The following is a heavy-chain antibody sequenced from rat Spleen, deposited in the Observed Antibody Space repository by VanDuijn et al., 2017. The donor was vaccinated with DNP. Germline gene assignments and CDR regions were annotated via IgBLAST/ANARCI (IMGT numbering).Heavy chain of an antibody. Sequence: EVQLVETGGGLVQPGKSLKLSCAASGFTFSNYYMAWVRQAPKKGLEWVAAISPSGFRTYYPDSVKGRFTISRDDAKSSLYLQMNSMRSEDTATYYCATSSYFGYDYGFAYWGQGTLVTVSS. V-gene: IGHV5S23*01. CDR3: ATSSYFGYDYGFAY. J-gene: IGHJ3*01. CDR1: GFTFSNYY. CDR2: ISPSGFRT. D-gene: IGHD1-7*01.